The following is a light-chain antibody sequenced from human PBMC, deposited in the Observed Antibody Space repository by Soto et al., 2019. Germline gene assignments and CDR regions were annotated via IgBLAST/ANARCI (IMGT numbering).Light chain of an antibody. Sequence: IVLTQSPATLSLSPGERATLSCRASQSVSSFLAWYQQKSGQTPSLLLYDASTRASGIPARFSGSGSGTDCTLTISSLEPEDFAVYYCQHRSNWLGTFGPGTKVDSK. J-gene: IGKJ3*01. CDR3: QHRSNWLGT. V-gene: IGKV3-11*01. CDR1: QSVSSF. CDR2: DAS.